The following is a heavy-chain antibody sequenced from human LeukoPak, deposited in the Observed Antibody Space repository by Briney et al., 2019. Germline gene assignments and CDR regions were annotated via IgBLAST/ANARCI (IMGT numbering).Heavy chain of an antibody. CDR2: ISSSGSYI. J-gene: IGHJ4*02. V-gene: IGHV3-21*01. Sequence: PGGSLRLSCAASGFTFSSYSMNWVRQAPGKGLEWVSSISSSGSYIYYADSVKGRFTISRDNAKNSLYLQMNSLRAEDTAVYYCARETNPNYYDSSGYLPTFDYWGQGTLVTVSS. D-gene: IGHD3-22*01. CDR3: ARETNPNYYDSSGYLPTFDY. CDR1: GFTFSSYS.